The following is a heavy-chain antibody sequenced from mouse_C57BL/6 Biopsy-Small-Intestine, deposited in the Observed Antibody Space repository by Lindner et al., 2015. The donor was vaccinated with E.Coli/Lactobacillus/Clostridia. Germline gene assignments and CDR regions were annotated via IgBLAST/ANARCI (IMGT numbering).Heavy chain of an antibody. V-gene: IGHV1-19*01. J-gene: IGHJ4*01. CDR1: GYTFTDYY. CDR2: INPYNGGT. Sequence: VQLQESGPXLVKPGASVKMSCKASGYTFTDYYMNWVKQSHGKSLEWIGVINPYNGGTSYNQKFKDKATLTVDKSSSTAYMDLNSLTSEDSAVYYCARKGGYAYAMDYWGQGTSVTVSS. CDR3: ARKGGYAYAMDY. D-gene: IGHD3-1*01.